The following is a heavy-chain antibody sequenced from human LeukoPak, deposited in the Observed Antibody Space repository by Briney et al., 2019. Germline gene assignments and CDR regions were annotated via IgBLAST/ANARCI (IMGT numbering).Heavy chain of an antibody. CDR2: IYYSGST. V-gene: IGHV4-59*01. Sequence: SETLSLTCTVSGGSISSYYWSWIRQPPGKGLEWIGYIYYSGSTNYNPSLKSRVTISVDTSKNQFSLKLSSVTAADTAVYYCAREGVDGYSDYWGQGTLVTVSS. CDR1: GGSISSYY. CDR3: AREGVDGYSDY. J-gene: IGHJ4*02. D-gene: IGHD5-12*01.